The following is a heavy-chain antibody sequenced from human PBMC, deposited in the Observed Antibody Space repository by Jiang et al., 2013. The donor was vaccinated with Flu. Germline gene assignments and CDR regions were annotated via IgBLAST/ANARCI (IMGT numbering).Heavy chain of an antibody. J-gene: IGHJ4*02. CDR3: ARGALGVVTTLEY. V-gene: IGHV1-18*01. Sequence: SGAEVKKPGASVKVFCKASGYTFDNYGITWVRQAPGQGLQWVGWVSGYNGNTDYAKEVQGRVTMTTDTSTTTAYMELRSLRSDDTAFYYCARGALGVVTTLEYWGQGTLVIVSS. CDR2: VSGYNGNT. CDR1: GYTFDNYG. D-gene: IGHD2-21*02.